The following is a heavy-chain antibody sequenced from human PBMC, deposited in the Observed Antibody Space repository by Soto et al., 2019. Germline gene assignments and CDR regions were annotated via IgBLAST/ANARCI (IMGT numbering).Heavy chain of an antibody. V-gene: IGHV3-23*01. D-gene: IGHD3-9*01. Sequence: PGGSLRLSCAASGFTFSSYAMSWVRQAPGKGLEWVSAISGSGGSTYYADSVKGRFTISRDNSKNALYLQMNSLRAEDTAVYYCAKDKEAGYYNVINLGYYSYGMDVWGQGTVVTVSS. J-gene: IGHJ6*02. CDR2: ISGSGGST. CDR1: GFTFSSYA. CDR3: AKDKEAGYYNVINLGYYSYGMDV.